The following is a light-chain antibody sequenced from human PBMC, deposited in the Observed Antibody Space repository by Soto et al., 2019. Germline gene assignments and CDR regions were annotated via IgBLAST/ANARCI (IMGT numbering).Light chain of an antibody. CDR2: GAS. V-gene: IGKV3-20*01. Sequence: EIVLTQSPGTLSLSPGERATLSCRASQTVTSNYLAWYQQEPGQAPRLLVYGASSRATGIPDRFSGSGSGTDFTLTISRLEPEDFAVYYCQQYAYSPPTFGLGTKVAIK. CDR1: QTVTSNY. CDR3: QQYAYSPPT. J-gene: IGKJ1*01.